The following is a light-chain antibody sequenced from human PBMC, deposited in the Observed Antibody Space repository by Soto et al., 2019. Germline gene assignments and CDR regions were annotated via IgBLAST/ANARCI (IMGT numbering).Light chain of an antibody. CDR2: GAS. J-gene: IGKJ1*01. Sequence: EIVMTQSPATLSVSPGESATLSCRASQSVSSTLAWYQQTPGQAPRLLIYGASTRATGIPARFSGSGSGTEFTLTIRRLQSEDFAVYYCQQYNNWPPWTFVHGTKVEIK. CDR3: QQYNNWPPWT. CDR1: QSVSST. V-gene: IGKV3-15*01.